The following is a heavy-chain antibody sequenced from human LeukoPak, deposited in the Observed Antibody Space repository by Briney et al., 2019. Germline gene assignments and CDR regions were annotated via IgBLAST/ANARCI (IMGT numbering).Heavy chain of an antibody. V-gene: IGHV3-23*01. D-gene: IGHD3-10*02. CDR1: GFTFSSYA. CDR2: ISGSGGST. CDR3: AKTIRVYYVVDY. J-gene: IGHJ4*02. Sequence: GGSLRLSCAASGFTFSSYAMSWVRQAPGKGLEWVSAISGSGGSTYYADSVKGRFTISRDNSKNTLYLQMNSLRAEGTAVYYCAKTIRVYYVVDYWGQGTLVTVSS.